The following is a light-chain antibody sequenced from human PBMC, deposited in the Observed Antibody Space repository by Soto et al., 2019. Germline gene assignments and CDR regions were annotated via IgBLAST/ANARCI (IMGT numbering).Light chain of an antibody. CDR2: DTS. CDR3: QQYGDSPRT. CDR1: QRVSGGF. J-gene: IGKJ5*01. Sequence: DIVLTQSPATLSLSPGERATLYCGASQRVSGGFLAWYQQKPGLAPRLILYDTSFRATGIPDRFSGSGSGTDFTLTIARLEPEDFAVYYCQQYGDSPRTFGQGTRLEIK. V-gene: IGKV3D-20*01.